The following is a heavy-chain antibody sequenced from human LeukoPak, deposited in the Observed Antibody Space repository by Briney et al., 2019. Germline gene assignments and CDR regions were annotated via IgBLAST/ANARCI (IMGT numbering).Heavy chain of an antibody. J-gene: IGHJ4*02. V-gene: IGHV5-10-1*01. CDR3: ARHGRSGGYSHDY. D-gene: IGHD1-26*01. CDR2: IDPTNSYT. Sequence: GESLKISCKGSGYKFTSYWISWVRQMPGKGLEWMGKIDPTNSYTTYSPSFQGHVTISADKSFSTAYLQWSSLKASDTAIYYCARHGRSGGYSHDYWGQGTLVTASS. CDR1: GYKFTSYW.